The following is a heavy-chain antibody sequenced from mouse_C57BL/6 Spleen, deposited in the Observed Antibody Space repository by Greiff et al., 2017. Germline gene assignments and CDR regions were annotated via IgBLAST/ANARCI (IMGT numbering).Heavy chain of an antibody. CDR2: IYPGSGST. CDR1: GYTFTSYW. V-gene: IGHV1-55*01. J-gene: IGHJ1*03. D-gene: IGHD1-1*01. Sequence: VQLVESGAELVKPGASVKMSCKASGYTFTSYWITWVKQRPGQGLEWIGDIYPGSGSTNYNEKFKSKATLTVDTSSSTAYMQLSSLTSEDSAVYYCARGTITTVVEWYFDVWGTGTTVTVSS. CDR3: ARGTITTVVEWYFDV.